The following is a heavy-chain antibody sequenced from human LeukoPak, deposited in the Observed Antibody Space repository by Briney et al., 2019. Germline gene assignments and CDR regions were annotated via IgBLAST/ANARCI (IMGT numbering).Heavy chain of an antibody. J-gene: IGHJ4*02. CDR1: GYSISSGYY. V-gene: IGHV4-38-2*01. CDR2: IYHSGST. CDR3: ARLQASPYYFDY. Sequence: PSETLSLTCAGSGYSISSGYYWGWIRQPPGKGLEWIGSIYHSGSTYYNPSLKSRVTISVDTSKNQFSLKLSSVTAADTAVYYCARLQASPYYFDYWGQGTLVTVSS.